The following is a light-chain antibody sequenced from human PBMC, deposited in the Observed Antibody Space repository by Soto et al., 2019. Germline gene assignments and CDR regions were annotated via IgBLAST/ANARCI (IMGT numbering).Light chain of an antibody. CDR3: QQYASSPPT. V-gene: IGKV3-20*01. J-gene: IGKJ4*01. CDR1: QSVYKNF. CDR2: GAS. Sequence: EIVLTQSPGTLSLSPGERATLSCRASQSVYKNFLAWYQQKPGQAPRLLINGASNRATGIPDRFSGSGSGTDFSLTIDRLVPEDFAVYFCQQYASSPPTFGGGTKEAIK.